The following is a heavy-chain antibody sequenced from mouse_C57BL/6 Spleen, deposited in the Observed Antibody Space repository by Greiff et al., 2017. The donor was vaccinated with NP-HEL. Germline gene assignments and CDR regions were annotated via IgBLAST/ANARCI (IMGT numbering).Heavy chain of an antibody. CDR1: GFTFSNYW. D-gene: IGHD3-1*01. J-gene: IGHJ3*01. V-gene: IGHV6-3*01. CDR2: IRLKSDNYAT. Sequence: EVQGVESGGGLVQPGGSMKLSCVASGFTFSNYWMNWVRQSPEKGLEWVAQIRLKSDNYATHYAESVKGRFTISRDDSKSSVYLQMNNLRAEDTGIYYCTAGYDAYWGQGTLVTVSA. CDR3: TAGYDAY.